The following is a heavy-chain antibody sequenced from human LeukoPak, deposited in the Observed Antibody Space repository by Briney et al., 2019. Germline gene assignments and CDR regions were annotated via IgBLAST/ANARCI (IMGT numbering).Heavy chain of an antibody. CDR1: GGTFSSYA. V-gene: IGHV1-69*04. Sequence: ASVKVSCKASGGTFSSYAISWVRQAPGQGLEWMRRIIPILGIANYAQKFQGRVTITADKSTSTVYMELSSLRSEDTAVYYCARDSVPTGTIFGVVIIGNYYYMDVWGKGTTVTVSS. CDR3: ARDSVPTGTIFGVVIIGNYYYMDV. J-gene: IGHJ6*03. CDR2: IIPILGIA. D-gene: IGHD3-3*01.